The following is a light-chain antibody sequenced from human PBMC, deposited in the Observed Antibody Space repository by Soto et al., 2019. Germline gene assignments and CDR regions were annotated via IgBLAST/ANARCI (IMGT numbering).Light chain of an antibody. CDR2: GNT. J-gene: IGLJ2*01. CDR1: TSNIGSIFD. Sequence: QSVLTQPPSVSGAPGQRVTISCTGSTSNIGSIFDVHWYQHLPGAAPKLLIFGNTNRPSGVPDRFSGSKSGTSASLTITGSPPEDEADYDCQSYANGRAGSLVFGGGTKLTVL. V-gene: IGLV1-40*01. CDR3: QSYANGRAGSLV.